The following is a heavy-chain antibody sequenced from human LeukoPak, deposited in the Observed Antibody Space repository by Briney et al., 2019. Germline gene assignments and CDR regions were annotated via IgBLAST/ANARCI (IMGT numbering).Heavy chain of an antibody. Sequence: ASVKVSCKASGYTFTSYGISWVRQAPGQGLEWMGWISAYNGNTNYAQKLQGRVTMTTDTSTSTAYMELRSLRSDDTAVYYCARGGIDILTGYYWRWFDPWGQGTLVTVSS. D-gene: IGHD3-9*01. J-gene: IGHJ5*02. CDR1: GYTFTSYG. CDR3: ARGGIDILTGYYWRWFDP. CDR2: ISAYNGNT. V-gene: IGHV1-18*01.